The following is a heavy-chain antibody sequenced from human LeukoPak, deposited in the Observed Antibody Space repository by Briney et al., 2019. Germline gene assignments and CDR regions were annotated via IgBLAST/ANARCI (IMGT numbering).Heavy chain of an antibody. CDR2: ISGYNGNP. CDR1: GYTFTSYG. Sequence: ASVKVSCKASGYTFTSYGISWVRQAPGQGLEWMGWISGYNGNPKYSQKVQGRVTMTTDTSTSTAYMELRSLRSDDTAVYYCARNAFNTSSENYFDFWGRGTLVTVSS. J-gene: IGHJ4*02. V-gene: IGHV1-18*01. CDR3: ARNAFNTSSENYFDF. D-gene: IGHD6-6*01.